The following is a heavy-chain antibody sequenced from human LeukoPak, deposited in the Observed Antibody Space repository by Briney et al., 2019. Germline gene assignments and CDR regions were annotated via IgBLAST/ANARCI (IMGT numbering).Heavy chain of an antibody. CDR1: GGTFSSYA. D-gene: IGHD3-9*01. V-gene: IGHV1-69*13. Sequence: SVKVSCKASGGTFSSYAISWVRQAPGQGLEWMGGIIPIFGTANYAQKFQGRVTITADESTSTAYMELSSLRSEDTAVYYCARESGQLRYFDFDAFDIWGQGTMVTVSS. CDR2: IIPIFGTA. J-gene: IGHJ3*02. CDR3: ARESGQLRYFDFDAFDI.